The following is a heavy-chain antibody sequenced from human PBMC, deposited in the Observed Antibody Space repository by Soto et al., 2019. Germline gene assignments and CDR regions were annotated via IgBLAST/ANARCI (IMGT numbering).Heavy chain of an antibody. CDR3: ARDILRNGVP. CDR1: EMSFSGYY. CDR2: INHSGST. D-gene: IGHD3-3*01. J-gene: IGHJ5*02. V-gene: IGHV4-34*01. Sequence: PSETLSLTCAVYEMSFSGYYWSWIRQPPGKGLKWIGEINHSGSTNYNPSLNSRVTMSVDTYKVQFSLKLSSVTAADTAVYDCARDILRNGVPWSQGRLVTVSS.